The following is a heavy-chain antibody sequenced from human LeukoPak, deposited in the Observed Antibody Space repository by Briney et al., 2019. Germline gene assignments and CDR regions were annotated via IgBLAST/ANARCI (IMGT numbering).Heavy chain of an antibody. CDR2: IYYSGST. Sequence: SETLSLTCTVSGGSISSYYWSWIRQPPGKGLEWIGYIYYSGSTNYNPSLKSRVTISVDTSKNQFSLKLSSVTAVDTAVYYCARDSNRVFDPWGQGTLVTVSS. D-gene: IGHD6-13*01. J-gene: IGHJ5*02. V-gene: IGHV4-59*01. CDR3: ARDSNRVFDP. CDR1: GGSISSYY.